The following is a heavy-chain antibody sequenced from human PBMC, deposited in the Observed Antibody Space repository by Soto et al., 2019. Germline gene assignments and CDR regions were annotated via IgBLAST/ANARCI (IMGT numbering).Heavy chain of an antibody. CDR2: IIPIFGTA. CDR3: ARWAHDTAMTPNWFDP. D-gene: IGHD5-18*01. J-gene: IGHJ5*02. CDR1: GGTFSSYA. Sequence: ASVKVSCKASGGTFSSYAIRWVRQAPGQGLEWMGGIIPIFGTANYAQKFQGRVTITADESTSTAYMELSSLRSEDTAVYYCARWAHDTAMTPNWFDPWGQGTLVTVSS. V-gene: IGHV1-69*13.